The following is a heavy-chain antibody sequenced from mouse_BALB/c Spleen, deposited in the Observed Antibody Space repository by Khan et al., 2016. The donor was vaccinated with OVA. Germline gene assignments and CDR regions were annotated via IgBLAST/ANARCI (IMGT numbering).Heavy chain of an antibody. J-gene: IGHJ3*01. Sequence: VQLKQSGAELVKPGASVKLSCSASGFNIKDTYIHWMKQRPEQGLEWIGRIDPPNDDSKYGPKFQAKATLTADTSSNTAYLQLSSLTSEDTAVYYCATPYGNPVAFWGQGTLVSVSA. V-gene: IGHV14-3*02. CDR3: ATPYGNPVAF. D-gene: IGHD2-1*01. CDR2: IDPPNDDS. CDR1: GFNIKDTY.